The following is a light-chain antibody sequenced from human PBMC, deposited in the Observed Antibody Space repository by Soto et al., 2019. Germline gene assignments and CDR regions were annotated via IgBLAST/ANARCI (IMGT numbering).Light chain of an antibody. CDR2: DAS. J-gene: IGKJ1*01. CDR3: QQRSNWPRT. V-gene: IGKV3-11*01. CDR1: QSVSSY. Sequence: EIVLTQSPATLSLSPGEGATLSCRASQSVSSYLAWHQQKPGQAPRLLIYDASNRATGIPARFSGSGSGTDFTLTISSLEPEDFAVYYCQQRSNWPRTFGQGTKVDIK.